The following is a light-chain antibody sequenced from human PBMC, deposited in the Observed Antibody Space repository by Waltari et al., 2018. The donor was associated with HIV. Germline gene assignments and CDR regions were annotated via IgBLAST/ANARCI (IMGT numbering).Light chain of an antibody. J-gene: IGLJ2*01. CDR2: DVS. Sequence: QSALTQPASVSGSPGQSITISCTGTSSDGGGYDSFSCYQQHPGKAPKLMIFDVSNRPSGVSNRFSGSKSGNTASLTISGLQAEDEADYYCSSYTSSSALDVVFGGGTKLTVL. CDR1: SSDGGGYDS. CDR3: SSYTSSSALDVV. V-gene: IGLV2-14*03.